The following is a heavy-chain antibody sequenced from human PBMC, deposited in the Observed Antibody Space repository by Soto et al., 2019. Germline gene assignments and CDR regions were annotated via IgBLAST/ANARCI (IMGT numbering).Heavy chain of an antibody. CDR2: ISYDGSNK. J-gene: IGHJ4*02. CDR1: GFTFSSYA. D-gene: IGHD6-19*01. CDR3: TTGIAVAGYPLAE. Sequence: GGSLRLSCAASGFTFSSYAMHWVRQAPGKGLEWVAVISYDGSNKYYADSVKGRFTISRDNSKNTLYLQMNSLKTEDTAVYYCTTGIAVAGYPLAEWGQGTLVTVSS. V-gene: IGHV3-30-3*01.